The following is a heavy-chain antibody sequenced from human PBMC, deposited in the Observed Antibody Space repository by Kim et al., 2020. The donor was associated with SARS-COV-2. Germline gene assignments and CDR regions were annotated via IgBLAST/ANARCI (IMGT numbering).Heavy chain of an antibody. V-gene: IGHV4-34*01. D-gene: IGHD6-19*01. CDR1: GGSFSGYY. CDR3: ARGRGIAVAGKPHRWFDP. J-gene: IGHJ5*02. CDR2: INHSGST. Sequence: SETLSLTCAVYGGSFSGYYWSWIRQPPGKGLEWIGEINHSGSTNYNPSLKSRVTISVDTSKNQFSLKLSSVTAADTAVYYCARGRGIAVAGKPHRWFDPWGQGTLVTVSS.